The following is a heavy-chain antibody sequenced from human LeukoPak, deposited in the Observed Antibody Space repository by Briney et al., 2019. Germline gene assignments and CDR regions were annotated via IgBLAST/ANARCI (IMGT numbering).Heavy chain of an antibody. CDR1: GFTFSSYW. Sequence: GGSLRLSCAASGFTFSSYWMHWVRQAPGKGLVWVSRINTDGSSTSYADSVKGRFTISRDNAKNTLYLQMNSLRAEDTAVYYCARVGGFWSGYHYYYYMDVWGKGTTVTVSS. V-gene: IGHV3-74*01. J-gene: IGHJ6*03. D-gene: IGHD3-3*01. CDR2: INTDGSST. CDR3: ARVGGFWSGYHYYYYMDV.